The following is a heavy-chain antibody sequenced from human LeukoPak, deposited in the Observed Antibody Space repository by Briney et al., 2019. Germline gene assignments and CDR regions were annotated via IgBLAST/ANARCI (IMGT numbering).Heavy chain of an antibody. CDR3: ARDAPYYYDSSGTMAAAFDI. CDR2: ISSSGSTI. CDR1: GFTFSSYE. V-gene: IGHV3-48*03. J-gene: IGHJ3*02. D-gene: IGHD3-22*01. Sequence: GGSLRLSCAASGFTFSSYEMTWVRQAPGKGLEWVSYISSSGSTIYYADSVKGRFTISRDNAKNSLYLQMNSLRAEDTAVYYCARDAPYYYDSSGTMAAAFDIWGQGTMVTVSS.